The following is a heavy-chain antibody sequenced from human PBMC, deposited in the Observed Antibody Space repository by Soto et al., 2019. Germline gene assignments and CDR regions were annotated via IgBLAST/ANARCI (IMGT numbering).Heavy chain of an antibody. CDR3: GRDLDGSGSYYTDY. V-gene: IGHV1-18*01. D-gene: IGHD3-10*01. J-gene: IGHJ4*02. CDR1: GYNFINYG. CDR2: ISVHNGNI. Sequence: QVPLVQSGVEVKKPGASVKVSCKASGYNFINYGITWVRQAPGQGLEWMGWISVHNGNIKYAQKLQGRVTMTTDTSTSTAYMELRSLRSDDTAVYYCGRDLDGSGSYYTDYWGPGTVVTVSS.